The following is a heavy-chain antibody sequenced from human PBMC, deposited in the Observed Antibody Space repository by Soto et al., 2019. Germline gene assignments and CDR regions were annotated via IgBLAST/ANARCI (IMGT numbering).Heavy chain of an antibody. CDR1: GGSFSGYY. D-gene: IGHD2-2*01. CDR2: INHSGST. CDR3: ASLKIGYCSSTSCLPTYYYSGMDV. V-gene: IGHV4-34*01. Sequence: SETLSLTCAVYGGSFSGYYWSWLRQPPGKGLEWIGEINHSGSTNYNPSLKSRVTISVDTSKNQFSLKLSSVTAADTAVYYCASLKIGYCSSTSCLPTYYYSGMDVWGQGTTVTVS. J-gene: IGHJ6*02.